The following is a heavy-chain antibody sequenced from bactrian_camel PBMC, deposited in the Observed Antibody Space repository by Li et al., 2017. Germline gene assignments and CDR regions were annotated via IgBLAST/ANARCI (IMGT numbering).Heavy chain of an antibody. V-gene: IGHV3S1*01. CDR3: ASGAVLRTGPNEYNY. J-gene: IGHJ4*01. D-gene: IGHD5*01. Sequence: HVQLVESGGGLVQPGGSLRLSCTASDHTYSSNCMGWFRQAPGKGLEWVSATSDDGSTYYADSVKGQFTISRDNAKNTLYLQLDSLKSEDTALYYCASGAVLRTGPNEYNYWGQGTQVTVS. CDR2: TSDDGST. CDR1: DHTYSSNC.